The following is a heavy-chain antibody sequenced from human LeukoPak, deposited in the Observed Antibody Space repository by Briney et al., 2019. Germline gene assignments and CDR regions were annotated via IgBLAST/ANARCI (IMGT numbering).Heavy chain of an antibody. D-gene: IGHD1-26*01. Sequence: GGSLRLSCAASGFTFSSYWMSWVRQAPGKGLEWVANIKQDGSEKYYVDSVKGRFTISRDNAKNSLYLQMNSLRAEDTAVYYCARESGSYGGDAFDIWGQGTMVTVSS. CDR3: ARESGSYGGDAFDI. CDR2: IKQDGSEK. J-gene: IGHJ3*02. CDR1: GFTFSSYW. V-gene: IGHV3-7*01.